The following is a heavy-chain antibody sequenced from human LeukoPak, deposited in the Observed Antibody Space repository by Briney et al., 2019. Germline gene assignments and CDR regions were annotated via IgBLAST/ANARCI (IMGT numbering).Heavy chain of an antibody. J-gene: IGHJ5*02. Sequence: GGSLRLSCAASGFTFSSYDMHWVRQATGKGLEWVSGISTAGDTFYSGSVKGRFTISRENAKNSVYLQMNSLRPGDTAVYSCARGSRMGFDPWGQGTLVTVSS. D-gene: IGHD1-26*01. CDR1: GFTFSSYD. CDR3: ARGSRMGFDP. V-gene: IGHV3-13*01. CDR2: ISTAGDT.